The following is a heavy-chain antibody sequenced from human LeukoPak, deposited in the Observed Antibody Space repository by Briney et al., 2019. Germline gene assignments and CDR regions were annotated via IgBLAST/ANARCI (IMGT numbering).Heavy chain of an antibody. D-gene: IGHD1-26*01. CDR1: GGSISSSSYY. J-gene: IGHJ6*03. V-gene: IGHV4-39*07. Sequence: SETLSLTCTVSGGSISSSSYYWGWIRQPPGKGLEWIGSIYYSGSTYYNPSLKSRVTISVDTSKNQFSLKLSSVTAADTAVYYCARVAVVGAIYYYYYMDVWGKGTTVTVSS. CDR2: IYYSGST. CDR3: ARVAVVGAIYYYYYMDV.